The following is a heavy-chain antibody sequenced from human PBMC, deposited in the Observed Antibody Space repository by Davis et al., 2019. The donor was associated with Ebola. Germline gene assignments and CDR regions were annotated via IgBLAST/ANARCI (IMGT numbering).Heavy chain of an antibody. Sequence: PGGSLRLSCAASGFTFNTYAMNRVRQAPGKGLEWVSSITSSSSHKYYADSVKGRFTISRDNAKNSLYLQMNSLRAEDTAVYYCASRRGGPQNGWDILAGYPWGQGTLVTVSS. D-gene: IGHD3-9*01. CDR1: GFTFNTYA. V-gene: IGHV3-21*01. J-gene: IGHJ4*02. CDR3: ASRRGGPQNGWDILAGYP. CDR2: ITSSSSHK.